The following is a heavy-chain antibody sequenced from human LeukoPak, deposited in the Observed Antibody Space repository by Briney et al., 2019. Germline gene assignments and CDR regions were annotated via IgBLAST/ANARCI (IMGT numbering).Heavy chain of an antibody. CDR3: ARDTRSRGNDY. J-gene: IGHJ4*02. CDR2: IYSGGST. D-gene: IGHD2-2*01. Sequence: PGRSLRLSCTASGFTFGDYAMRWFRRAPGKGLEWVSVIYSGGSTYYADSVKGRFTISRDNSKNTLYLQMNSLRAEDTAVYYCARDTRSRGNDYWGQGTLVTVSS. V-gene: IGHV3-66*01. CDR1: GFTFGDYA.